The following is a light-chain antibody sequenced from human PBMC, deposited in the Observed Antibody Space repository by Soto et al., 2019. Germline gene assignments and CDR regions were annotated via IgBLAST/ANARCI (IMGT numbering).Light chain of an antibody. V-gene: IGKV1-5*01. Sequence: DIQMTQSPSTLFASVGDRVTITCRASQSISRWLAWYQQKPGKAPKILIFDASILKSGVPSRFSGGGSGTEFTLTISSLQPDDFATYYCQQYNSYSTWTFGQGTKVDIK. CDR2: DAS. J-gene: IGKJ1*01. CDR1: QSISRW. CDR3: QQYNSYSTWT.